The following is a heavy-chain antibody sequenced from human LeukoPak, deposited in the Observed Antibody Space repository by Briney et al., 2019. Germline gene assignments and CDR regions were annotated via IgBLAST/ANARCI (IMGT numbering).Heavy chain of an antibody. CDR3: ARDRYYDILTGYYRALDAFDI. D-gene: IGHD3-9*01. CDR2: ISSSSSYI. V-gene: IGHV3-21*01. J-gene: IGHJ3*02. CDR1: GFTFSSYS. Sequence: GESLKISCAASGFTFSSYSMNWVRQAPGKGLEWVSSISSSSSYIYYADSVKGRFTISRDNAKNSLYLQMNSLRAEDTAVYYCARDRYYDILTGYYRALDAFDIWGQGTMVTVSS.